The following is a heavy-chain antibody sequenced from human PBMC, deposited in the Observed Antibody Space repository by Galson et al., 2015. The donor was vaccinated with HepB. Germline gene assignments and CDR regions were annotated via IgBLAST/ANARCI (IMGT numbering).Heavy chain of an antibody. J-gene: IGHJ6*02. D-gene: IGHD3-10*01. CDR3: AQDLTYYYGSGSYFVGMDA. Sequence: SLRLSCAASGFTFEDYAMHWVRQVLGKGLEWVSGISWKSDFTGYADSVRGRFTISRDNAKYSLYLQMNSLRTEDTALYYCAQDLTYYYGSGSYFVGMDAWGQGTTVTVS. CDR1: GFTFEDYA. V-gene: IGHV3-9*01. CDR2: ISWKSDFT.